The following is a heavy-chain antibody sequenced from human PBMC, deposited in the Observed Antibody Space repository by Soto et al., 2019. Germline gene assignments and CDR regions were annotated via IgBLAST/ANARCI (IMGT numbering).Heavy chain of an antibody. CDR3: ARPLPYYDILTGPGDGIDV. D-gene: IGHD3-9*01. CDR1: GGTFSSYA. V-gene: IGHV1-69*13. CDR2: IIPIFGTA. Sequence: SVKVSCKASGGTFSSYAISWVRQAPGQGLGWMGGIIPIFGTANYAQKFQGRVTITADESTSTAYMELSSLRSEDTAVYYCARPLPYYDILTGPGDGIDVLGQGTTVTVSS. J-gene: IGHJ6*02.